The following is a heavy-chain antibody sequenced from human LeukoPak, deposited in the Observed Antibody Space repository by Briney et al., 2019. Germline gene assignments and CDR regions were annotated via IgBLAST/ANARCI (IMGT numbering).Heavy chain of an antibody. CDR1: GFTFRNAW. Sequence: TGGSLRLSCAASGFTFRNAWMGWVRQAPGKGLEWVANINQDESSQYYADAVRGRFTISRDNAENSLYLQMNSLRAEDTAVYYCAELGITMIGGVWGKGTTVTISS. CDR2: INQDESSQ. CDR3: AELGITMIGGV. V-gene: IGHV3-7*01. D-gene: IGHD3-10*02. J-gene: IGHJ6*04.